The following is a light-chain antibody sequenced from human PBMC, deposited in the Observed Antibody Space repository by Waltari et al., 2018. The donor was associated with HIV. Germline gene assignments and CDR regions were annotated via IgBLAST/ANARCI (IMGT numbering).Light chain of an antibody. CDR2: DAS. J-gene: IGKJ3*01. V-gene: IGKV1-39*01. Sequence: DIQMTQSPSSLSASVGDSVTITCRASQTVNNKLKWYQQKPGEAPKVVIYDASTLESGVPSRFRGGGSRTDFTLTITSLQLDDFATYFCQQSFSYPLTFGPGTKVDI. CDR1: QTVNNK. CDR3: QQSFSYPLT.